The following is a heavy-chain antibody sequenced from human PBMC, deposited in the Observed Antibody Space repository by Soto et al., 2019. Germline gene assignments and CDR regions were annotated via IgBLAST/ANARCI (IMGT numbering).Heavy chain of an antibody. Sequence: SETLSLTCTVSGGSISSSSYYWGWIRQPPGKGLEWIGSIYYSGSTYYNPSLKSRVTISVDTSRNQFSLKLSSVTAADTAVYYCARHGIAAAGDYYYYGMDVWGQGTTVTVSS. CDR2: IYYSGST. V-gene: IGHV4-39*01. CDR3: ARHGIAAAGDYYYYGMDV. D-gene: IGHD6-13*01. J-gene: IGHJ6*02. CDR1: GGSISSSSYY.